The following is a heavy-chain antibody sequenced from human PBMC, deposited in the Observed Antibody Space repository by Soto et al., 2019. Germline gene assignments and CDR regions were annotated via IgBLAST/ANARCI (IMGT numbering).Heavy chain of an antibody. CDR3: ARGMIVATTNYYFDY. CDR2: IIPIFGTA. J-gene: IGHJ4*02. CDR1: GGTFSSYA. Sequence: ASVKVSCKASGGTFSSYAISWVRQAPGQGLEWMGGIIPIFGTANYAQKFQGRVTITADESTSTAYMELSSLRSEDTAVYYCARGMIVATTNYYFDYWGQGTLVTVSS. D-gene: IGHD5-12*01. V-gene: IGHV1-69*13.